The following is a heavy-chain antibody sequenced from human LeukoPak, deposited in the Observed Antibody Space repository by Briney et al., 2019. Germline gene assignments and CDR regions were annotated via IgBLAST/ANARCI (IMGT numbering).Heavy chain of an antibody. J-gene: IGHJ5*02. V-gene: IGHV6-1*01. D-gene: IGHD6-19*01. CDR2: TYYRSKWYN. CDR3: ARGGWYFGWFDP. Sequence: SQTLSLTCAISGDSVSSNSAAWNWIRQSPSRVLEWQGRTYYRSKWYNDYAVSVKSRITINPNTSKNQFSLQLNSVTPEDTAVYYCARGGWYFGWFDPWGQGTLVTVSS. CDR1: GDSVSSNSAA.